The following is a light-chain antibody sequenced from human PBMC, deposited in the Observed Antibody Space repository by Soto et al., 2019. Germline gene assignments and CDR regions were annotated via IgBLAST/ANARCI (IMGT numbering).Light chain of an antibody. CDR1: QRVSSSY. CDR2: GAS. CDR3: LQYGSSPR. J-gene: IGKJ3*01. Sequence: EIVLTQSPGTLSLSPGERATLSCRASQRVSSSYLAWYQQKPGHAPRLLSSGASSRATGIRVRFSGSGSGTDFTLTISRLDPEDFAVYYCLQYGSSPRFGLGTKVAI. V-gene: IGKV3-20*01.